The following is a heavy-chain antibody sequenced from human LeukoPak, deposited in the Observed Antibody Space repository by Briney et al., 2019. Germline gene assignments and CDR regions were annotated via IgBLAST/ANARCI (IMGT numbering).Heavy chain of an antibody. CDR2: INPNSGGT. J-gene: IGHJ2*01. V-gene: IGHV1-2*06. Sequence: GASVKVSCKASGYTFTGYDMHWVRQAPGQGLEWMGRINPNSGGTNYAQKFHGRVTMTRDTSISTAYTQLSRLRSHDPALSYCCRPRRGWYFDRWVGGTLVGDCS. D-gene: IGHD3-10*01. CDR1: GYTFTGYD. CDR3: CRPRRGWYFDR.